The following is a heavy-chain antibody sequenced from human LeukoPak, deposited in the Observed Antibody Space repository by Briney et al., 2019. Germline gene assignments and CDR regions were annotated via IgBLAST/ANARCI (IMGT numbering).Heavy chain of an antibody. D-gene: IGHD1-26*01. V-gene: IGHV4-4*02. Sequence: PSGTLSLTCAVSGGSILTTDWWSWVRQPPGKGLEWIGEVHLSGTSNYNPSLKSRVSMSIDKSKNQLSLKLTSVTAADTAMYYCARESGAFSPFGFWGQGTLVTVSS. J-gene: IGHJ4*02. CDR1: GGSILTTDW. CDR3: ARESGAFSPFGF. CDR2: VHLSGTS.